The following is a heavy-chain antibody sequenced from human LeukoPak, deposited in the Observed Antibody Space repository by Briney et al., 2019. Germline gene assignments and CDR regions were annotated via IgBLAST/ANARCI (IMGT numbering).Heavy chain of an antibody. CDR3: ARHYGGNPYFDY. CDR2: IIPIFGTA. D-gene: IGHD4-23*01. Sequence: ASVKVSCKASGGTFSSYGISWVRQAPGQGLEWMGGIIPIFGTANYAQKFQGRVTITADESTSTAYMELSSLRSEDTAVYYCARHYGGNPYFDYWGQGTLVTVSS. V-gene: IGHV1-69*13. CDR1: GGTFSSYG. J-gene: IGHJ4*02.